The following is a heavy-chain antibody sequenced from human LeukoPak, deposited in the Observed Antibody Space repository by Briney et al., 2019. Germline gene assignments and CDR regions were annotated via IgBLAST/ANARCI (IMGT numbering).Heavy chain of an antibody. J-gene: IGHJ3*02. D-gene: IGHD2-8*01. Sequence: SVKVSCKASGGTFNSYAISWVRQAPGQGLEWMGGIIPMSDTANYPQKFRGRLTITADIPTSTVYMELSGLRSEDTAAYYCARGVGYCTNGVCAFDIWGQGTMVTVSS. CDR2: IIPMSDTA. CDR1: GGTFNSYA. CDR3: ARGVGYCTNGVCAFDI. V-gene: IGHV1-69*06.